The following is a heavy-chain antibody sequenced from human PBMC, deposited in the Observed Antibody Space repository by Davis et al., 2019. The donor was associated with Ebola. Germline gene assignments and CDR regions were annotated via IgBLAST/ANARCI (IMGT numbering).Heavy chain of an antibody. CDR3: AREVTIFGVGTPFDP. J-gene: IGHJ5*02. CDR1: GGSISSYY. V-gene: IGHV4-59*12. Sequence: MPSETLSLTCTVSGGSISSYYWSWIRQPPGKGLEWIGYIYYSGSTNYNPSLKSRVTISVDTSKNQFSLKLSSVTAADTAVYYCAREVTIFGVGTPFDPWGQGTLVTVSS. CDR2: IYYSGST. D-gene: IGHD3-3*01.